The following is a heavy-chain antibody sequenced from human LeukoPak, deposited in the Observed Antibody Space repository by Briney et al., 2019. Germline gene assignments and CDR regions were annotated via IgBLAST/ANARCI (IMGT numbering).Heavy chain of an antibody. CDR1: GFTFSNAW. V-gene: IGHV3-53*01. CDR2: IYSGGNT. D-gene: IGHD6-19*01. CDR3: ARGREYSTGWNAYYFDY. Sequence: GGSLRLSCAASGFTFSNAWMSWVRQAPGKGLEWVSVIYSGGNTFYVDSVKGRFTISRDNSKNTLYLQMNSLRAEDTAVYYCARGREYSTGWNAYYFDYWGQGTLVTVSS. J-gene: IGHJ4*02.